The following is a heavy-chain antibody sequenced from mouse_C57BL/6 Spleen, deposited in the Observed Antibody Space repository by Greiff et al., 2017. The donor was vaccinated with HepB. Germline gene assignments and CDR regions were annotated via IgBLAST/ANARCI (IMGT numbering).Heavy chain of an antibody. D-gene: IGHD1-1*01. Sequence: QVQLKESGPELVKPGASVKISCKASGYAFSSSWMNWVKQRPGKGLEWIGRIYPGDGDTNYNGKFKGKATLTADKSSSTAYMQLSSLTSEDSAVYFCARDTTVVSPYYFDYWGQGTTLTVSS. CDR1: GYAFSSSW. J-gene: IGHJ2*01. V-gene: IGHV1-82*01. CDR3: ARDTTVVSPYYFDY. CDR2: IYPGDGDT.